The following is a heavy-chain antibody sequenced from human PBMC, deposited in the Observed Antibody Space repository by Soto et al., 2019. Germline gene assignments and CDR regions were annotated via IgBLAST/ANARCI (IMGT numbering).Heavy chain of an antibody. V-gene: IGHV3-23*01. J-gene: IGHJ4*02. CDR3: AKDQYTRSWYNQPVDY. D-gene: IGHD6-13*01. CDR2: ISGSAGST. CDR1: GFTFSSYA. Sequence: PGGSLRLSCAASGFTFSSYAMSWVRQAPGKGLEWGAAISGSAGSTYYADSVKGRFTISRYNSKNTLYLQMNSLTAEDPEAYYCAKDQYTRSWYNQPVDYWGQGTLLTVSS.